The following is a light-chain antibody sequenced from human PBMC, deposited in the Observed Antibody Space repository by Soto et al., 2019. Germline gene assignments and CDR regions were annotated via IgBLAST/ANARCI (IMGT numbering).Light chain of an antibody. J-gene: IGKJ2*03. V-gene: IGKV3-20*01. Sequence: EIVLTQSPGTLSLSPGERATLSCRASQSVTNNYLAWYQQKPGQAPRLLIYGASSRATGIPDRFSGGGSGTDFTLTISGLEPEDFAVYYCQQHGTLPPMYSFGQGTKLEIK. CDR2: GAS. CDR1: QSVTNNY. CDR3: QQHGTLPPMYS.